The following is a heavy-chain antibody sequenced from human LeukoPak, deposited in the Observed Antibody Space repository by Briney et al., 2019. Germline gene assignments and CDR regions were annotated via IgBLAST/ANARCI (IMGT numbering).Heavy chain of an antibody. D-gene: IGHD2-15*01. CDR3: ARQEDIVVSFDP. CDR1: GYSFTSYW. J-gene: IGHJ5*02. V-gene: IGHV5-51*01. CDR2: IYPGDSDT. Sequence: GASLKISCKGSGYSFTSYWIGWVRQLPGKGLEWMGIIYPGDSDTRYSPSFQGQVTISADKSISTAYLQWSSLTASDTAMYYCARQEDIVVSFDPWGQGTLVTVSS.